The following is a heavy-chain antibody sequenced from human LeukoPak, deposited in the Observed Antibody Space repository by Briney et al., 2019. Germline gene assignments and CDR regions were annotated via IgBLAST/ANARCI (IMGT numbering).Heavy chain of an antibody. D-gene: IGHD2-2*01. J-gene: IGHJ5*02. Sequence: EASVKVSCKASGYTFTSYGISWVRQAPGQGLEWMGWISAYNGNTNYAQKLQGRVTMTTDTSTSTAYMELRSLRSDDTAVYCCTRGCSSTDCYWSDDWGQETLVTVSS. CDR2: ISAYNGNT. CDR3: TRGCSSTDCYWSDD. V-gene: IGHV1-18*01. CDR1: GYTFTSYG.